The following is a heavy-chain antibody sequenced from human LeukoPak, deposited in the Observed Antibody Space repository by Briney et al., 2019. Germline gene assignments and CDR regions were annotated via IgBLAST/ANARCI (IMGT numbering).Heavy chain of an antibody. CDR1: GYTFTSYY. CDR2: INPSGGST. V-gene: IGHV1-46*01. J-gene: IGHJ4*02. D-gene: IGHD6-19*01. CDR3: AVTVAGTAGFDY. Sequence: ASVKVSCKASGYTFTSYYMHWVRQAPGQGLGWMGLINPSGGSTIYAQKFQGRVTMTRDTSTSTVYMELSSLRSEDTAVYYCAVTVAGTAGFDYWGQGTLVTVSS.